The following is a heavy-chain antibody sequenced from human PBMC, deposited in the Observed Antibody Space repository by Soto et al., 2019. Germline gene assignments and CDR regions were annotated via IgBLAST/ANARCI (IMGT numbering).Heavy chain of an antibody. CDR2: ISGSGTDR. CDR3: AKRGDFWMKAFYYYYMDV. J-gene: IGHJ6*03. CDR1: GFTFRTYA. V-gene: IGHV3-23*01. Sequence: GGSLRLSCEASGFTFRTYAMSWVRQAPGKGLEWVSGISGSGTDRYYADSVKGRFIISRDNSKNTLYLEMNGLRAEDTAVYYCAKRGDFWMKAFYYYYMDVWGKGATVTVSS. D-gene: IGHD3-3*01.